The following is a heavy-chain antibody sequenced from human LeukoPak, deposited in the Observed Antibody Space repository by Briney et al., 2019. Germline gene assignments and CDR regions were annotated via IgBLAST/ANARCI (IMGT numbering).Heavy chain of an antibody. Sequence: PGGSLRLSCAASGFTFSSSAMSWVRQAPGKGLEWVANIKQDGSEKYYVDSVKGRFTISRDNAKNSLYLQMNNLRAEDTAVYYCARLRITGTTFPYYYYMDVWGKGTTVTVSS. D-gene: IGHD1-7*01. CDR2: IKQDGSEK. J-gene: IGHJ6*03. CDR3: ARLRITGTTFPYYYYMDV. V-gene: IGHV3-7*01. CDR1: GFTFSSSA.